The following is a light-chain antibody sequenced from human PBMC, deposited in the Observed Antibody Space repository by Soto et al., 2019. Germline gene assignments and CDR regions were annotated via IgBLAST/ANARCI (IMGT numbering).Light chain of an antibody. V-gene: IGKV3-11*01. CDR2: DVS. Sequence: EIVLTQSPATLSLSPGDRASLSCRASQTVTNFLAWYQQKPGQAPSLLIYDVSTRATGVPARFTGSGSGTDFTLTISSLDPEDVAFYYCQQRSNWPLTFGGGTKVEI. CDR1: QTVTNF. J-gene: IGKJ4*01. CDR3: QQRSNWPLT.